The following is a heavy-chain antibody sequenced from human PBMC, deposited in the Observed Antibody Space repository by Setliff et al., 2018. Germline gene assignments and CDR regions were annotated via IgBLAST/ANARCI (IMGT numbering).Heavy chain of an antibody. V-gene: IGHV1-2*04. D-gene: IGHD5-12*01. CDR2: INPNSGGT. CDR1: GYTFTGYY. Sequence: ASVKVFCKASGYTFTGYYMHWVRQAPGQGLEWMGWINPNSGGTNYAQKFQGWVTMTRDTSISTAYMELSRLRSDDTAVYYCAREAVHDSGYDGALDYWGQGTLVTVSS. CDR3: AREAVHDSGYDGALDY. J-gene: IGHJ4*02.